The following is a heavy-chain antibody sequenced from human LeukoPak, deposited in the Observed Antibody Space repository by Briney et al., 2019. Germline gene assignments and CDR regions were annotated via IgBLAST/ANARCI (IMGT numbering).Heavy chain of an antibody. V-gene: IGHV1-2*02. Sequence: ASLKVSCKASGYTFTGYYIHWVRQAPGQGLEYMGWIDSNSGGTNYAQKFQGRVTMTRDTSITTAYMELSRLRSDDTAVYYCARGPFRNVDTTMVASRFDPWGQGTLVTVS. D-gene: IGHD5-18*01. J-gene: IGHJ5*02. CDR1: GYTFTGYY. CDR3: ARGPFRNVDTTMVASRFDP. CDR2: IDSNSGGT.